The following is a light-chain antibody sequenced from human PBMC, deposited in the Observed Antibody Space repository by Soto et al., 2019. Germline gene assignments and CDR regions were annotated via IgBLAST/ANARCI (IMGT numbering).Light chain of an antibody. CDR3: CSYTSSSTPWV. J-gene: IGLJ1*01. CDR2: DVS. V-gene: IGLV2-14*03. Sequence: QCVLTQPASVSGSPGQSIAISCTGTSSDVGGYNYVSWYQQHPGKAPKLMIYDVSDRPSGVSNRFSASKSGNTASLTISGLQAEDEADYYSCSYTSSSTPWVFGTGTKVTVL. CDR1: SSDVGGYNY.